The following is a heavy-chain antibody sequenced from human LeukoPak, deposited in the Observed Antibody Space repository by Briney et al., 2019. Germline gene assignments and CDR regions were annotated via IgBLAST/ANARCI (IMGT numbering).Heavy chain of an antibody. CDR3: ARSQAFSRRYFDL. Sequence: NPSETLSLTCTVSGGSISSYYWSWIRQPPGKGLEWIGYIYYSGSTNYNPSLKSRVTISVDTSKNQFSLKLSSVTAADTAVYYCARSQAFSRRYFDLWGRGTLVTVSS. CDR2: IYYSGST. CDR1: GGSISSYY. J-gene: IGHJ2*01. V-gene: IGHV4-59*01. D-gene: IGHD3-3*02.